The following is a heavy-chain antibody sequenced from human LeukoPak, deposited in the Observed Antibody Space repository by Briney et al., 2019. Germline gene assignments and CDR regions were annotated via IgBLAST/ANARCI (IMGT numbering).Heavy chain of an antibody. V-gene: IGHV3-33*01. J-gene: IGHJ4*02. D-gene: IGHD5-12*01. Sequence: GTSLRLSCAASGFTFSNHGIHWVRQAPGKGLEWAAIIWHDGSNEHYADSVKGRFTISRDNSKNTVYLQMHSLRAEDTAVYYCVRDGGFSGYDYSLDYWGQGTLVTVSS. CDR1: GFTFSNHG. CDR2: IWHDGSNE. CDR3: VRDGGFSGYDYSLDY.